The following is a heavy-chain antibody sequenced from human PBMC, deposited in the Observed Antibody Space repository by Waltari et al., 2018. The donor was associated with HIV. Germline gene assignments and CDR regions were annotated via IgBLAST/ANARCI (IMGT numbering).Heavy chain of an antibody. J-gene: IGHJ6*02. CDR3: ARDRDDGLDV. Sequence: ELQLVESGGGLVQPGRSLRLTCRASGFTLDDLAVTWVRQAPGKGLEWVGFLRNKPYGGTTEFAASVKGRFTISRDESKSIAFLQMNSLKAEDTAVYYCARDRDDGLDVWGQGTTVIVS. V-gene: IGHV3-49*04. CDR1: GFTLDDLA. CDR2: LRNKPYGGTT.